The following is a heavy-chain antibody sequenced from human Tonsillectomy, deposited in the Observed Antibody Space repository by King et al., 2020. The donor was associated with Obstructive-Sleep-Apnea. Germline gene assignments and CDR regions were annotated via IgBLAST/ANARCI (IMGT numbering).Heavy chain of an antibody. V-gene: IGHV2-5*01. Sequence: TLKESGPTLVKPTQTLTLTCTFSVFSLSTSGVGEGWISHPPGQALEWLALIYWYDDKRYSPPLKSRLTITKDTSKNQVVPTMTNMDPVDTATYYCAHRYGSGIFDYWGQGTLVTVSS. CDR1: VFSLSTSGVG. D-gene: IGHD3-10*01. J-gene: IGHJ4*02. CDR3: AHRYGSGIFDY. CDR2: IYWYDDK.